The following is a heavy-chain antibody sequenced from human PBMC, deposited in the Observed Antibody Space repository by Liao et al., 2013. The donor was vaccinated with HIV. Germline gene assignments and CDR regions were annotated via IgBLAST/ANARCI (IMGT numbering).Heavy chain of an antibody. Sequence: QVQLQESGPGLVKPSETLSLTCTVSGGSIRNYYWIWIRQPPGKRLEWIGYVYYSGSTKYNPSLESRVTMSVDTSMNQFSLRLSSVTAADTAVYYCARTDQYYDFWNGYENWFDPWGQGTLVTVSS. CDR2: VYYSGST. CDR3: ARTDQYYDFWNGYENWFDP. D-gene: IGHD3-3*01. V-gene: IGHV4-59*01. CDR1: GGSIRNYY. J-gene: IGHJ5*02.